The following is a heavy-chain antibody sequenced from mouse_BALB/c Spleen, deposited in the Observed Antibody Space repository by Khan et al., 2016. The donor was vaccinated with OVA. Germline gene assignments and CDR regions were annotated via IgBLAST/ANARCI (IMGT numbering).Heavy chain of an antibody. CDR1: GYGFTNYW. V-gene: IGHV1-63*01. CDR3: ARDGGNYGWFTY. D-gene: IGHD2-1*01. Sequence: QVQLKQSGAEVVRPGTSVRISCKASGYGFTNYWLGWIKQRPGHGLEWIGDIYPGSGKTFNNEKFTGKAKLTADNSSSTAYMQLNSLTYEDSAGYFCARDGGNYGWFTYWGQGTLVTVSA. J-gene: IGHJ3*01. CDR2: IYPGSGKT.